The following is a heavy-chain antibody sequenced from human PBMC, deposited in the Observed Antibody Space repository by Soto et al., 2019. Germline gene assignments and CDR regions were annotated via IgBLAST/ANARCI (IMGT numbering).Heavy chain of an antibody. V-gene: IGHV1-69*13. CDR1: GGTFSRYA. CDR2: IIPIFGTS. J-gene: IGHJ6*04. CDR3: ARDLGSMDV. Sequence: AAVKVSCKSPGGTFSRYAISWVRQAPGQGLEWMGGIIPIFGTSNYAQKFQGRVTINADESMSTAYMELSRLRSEDTDVYYCARDLGSMDVWGKGTTVTVSS.